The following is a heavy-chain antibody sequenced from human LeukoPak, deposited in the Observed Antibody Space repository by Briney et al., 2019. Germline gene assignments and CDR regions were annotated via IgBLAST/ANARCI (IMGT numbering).Heavy chain of an antibody. CDR3: ARVQTFRGSNWYFDL. D-gene: IGHD1-26*01. Sequence: ASVKVSCKASGYTFTGYYMHWVRQAPGQGLEWMGWINPNSGGTNYAQKFQGRVTMTRDTSISTAYMELSRLRSDDTAVYYCARVQTFRGSNWYFDLWGRGTLVTVSS. V-gene: IGHV1-2*02. J-gene: IGHJ2*01. CDR2: INPNSGGT. CDR1: GYTFTGYY.